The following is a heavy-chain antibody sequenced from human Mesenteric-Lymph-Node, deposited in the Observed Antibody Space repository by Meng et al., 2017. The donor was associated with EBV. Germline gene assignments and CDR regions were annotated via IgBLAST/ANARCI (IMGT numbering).Heavy chain of an antibody. Sequence: QVQLVESGTEVKKPGSSVKVSCKSTGGTFSSYAINWVRQAPGQGLEWMGGIIPIFGTANYAQKFQGRVTITADESTSTAYMELNSLRSEDTAVYYCATYYYDSSAYFDWGQGTLVTVSS. CDR3: ATYYYDSSAYFD. V-gene: IGHV1-69*01. CDR2: IIPIFGTA. CDR1: GGTFSSYA. J-gene: IGHJ4*02. D-gene: IGHD3-22*01.